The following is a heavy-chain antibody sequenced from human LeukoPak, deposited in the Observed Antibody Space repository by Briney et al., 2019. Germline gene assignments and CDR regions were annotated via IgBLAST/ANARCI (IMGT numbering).Heavy chain of an antibody. CDR1: GFAFSNYA. D-gene: IGHD5-12*01. CDR2: IGGSGADT. J-gene: IGHJ4*02. Sequence: GGSLRLSCAASGFAFSNYAMSWVRQTPGKGLEWVSSIGGSGADTYSADSVKGRFIISRDNSKNTLYLQMNSLRAEDKAVYYCAKDLTPSGGFWGQGALVTVSS. CDR3: AKDLTPSGGF. V-gene: IGHV3-23*01.